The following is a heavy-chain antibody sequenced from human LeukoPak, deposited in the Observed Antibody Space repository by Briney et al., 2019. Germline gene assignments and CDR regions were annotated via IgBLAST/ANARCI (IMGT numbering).Heavy chain of an antibody. CDR2: MGVSGDNV. J-gene: IGHJ3*02. V-gene: IGHV3-23*01. D-gene: IGHD4-17*01. CDR1: GFTFRAYD. CDR3: AKDPNGDYVGAFDT. Sequence: GGSLRLSCAASGFTFRAYDVTWVRQASGKGLEWVSSMGVSGDNVHYADSVKGRFAISRDNSKNTLYLQMNSLRAEDAAVYYCAKDPNGDYVGAFDTWGQGTMVIVSS.